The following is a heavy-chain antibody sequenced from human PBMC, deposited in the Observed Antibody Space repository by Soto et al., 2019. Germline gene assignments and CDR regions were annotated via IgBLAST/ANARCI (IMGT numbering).Heavy chain of an antibody. CDR1: GYPFPSVC. J-gene: IGHJ5*02. V-gene: IGHV1-18*04. Sequence: ATVKVSFKASGYPFPSVCISWVRQAPGQGLEWMGWISAYNGNTNYAQKLQGRVTMTTDTSTSTAYMELRSLRSDDTAVYYCARSSDRFDPWGQGTLVTVSS. CDR3: ARSSDRFDP. CDR2: ISAYNGNT.